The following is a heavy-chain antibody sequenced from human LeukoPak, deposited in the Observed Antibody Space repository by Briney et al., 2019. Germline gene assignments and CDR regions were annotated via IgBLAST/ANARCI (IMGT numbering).Heavy chain of an antibody. V-gene: IGHV3-23*01. D-gene: IGHD3-9*01. CDR3: AKENQTDDILTGYYHFDY. J-gene: IGHJ4*02. Sequence: PGGSLRLSCAASGFTFSSYAMSWVRQAPGKGLEWVSAISGSGGSTYYADSVKGRFTISRDNSKNTLYLQMNSLRAEDTAVYYCAKENQTDDILTGYYHFDYWGQGTLVTVSS. CDR2: ISGSGGST. CDR1: GFTFSSYA.